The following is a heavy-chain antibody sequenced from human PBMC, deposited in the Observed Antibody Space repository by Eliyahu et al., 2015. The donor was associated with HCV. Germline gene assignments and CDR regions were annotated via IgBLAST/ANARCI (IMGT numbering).Heavy chain of an antibody. CDR1: GXTFSSHW. D-gene: IGHD3-22*01. Sequence: EVQLVESGGGLVQPGGSXRLSCAASGXTFSSHWMQWVRQAPGKGLVWVARINSDGRSTNYADSMKGRFTISRDNAGNTLYLHVNSLRAEDTAVYYCAREGYYYDTSGPAGVDYWGQGTLVTVSS. V-gene: IGHV3-74*01. CDR3: AREGYYYDTSGPAGVDY. J-gene: IGHJ4*02. CDR2: INSDGRST.